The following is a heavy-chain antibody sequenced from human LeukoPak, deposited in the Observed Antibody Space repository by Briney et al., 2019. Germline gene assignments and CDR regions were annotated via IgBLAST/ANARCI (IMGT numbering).Heavy chain of an antibody. CDR2: IFYSGNT. CDR1: GGSISSSNYY. D-gene: IGHD2-2*01. V-gene: IGHV4-39*02. J-gene: IGHJ4*02. CDR3: ARDRVTSRDIVVAYY. Sequence: PSETLSLTCTVSGGSISSSNYYWGWIRQPPGKGLEWIGNIFYSGNTYYNPSLKSRVTISVDTSKNQFSLRLSSVTAADTAVYYCARDRVTSRDIVVAYYWGQGTLVTVSS.